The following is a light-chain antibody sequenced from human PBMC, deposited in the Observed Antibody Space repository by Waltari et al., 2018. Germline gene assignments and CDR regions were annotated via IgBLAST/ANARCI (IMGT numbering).Light chain of an antibody. CDR3: QQYSYWPPNT. J-gene: IGKJ2*01. CDR2: GAS. Sequence: EVVMTQSPATLSVSPGERATLSCRASQNLNRDLAWYQQRPGQAPRLLIYGASTRATDCPDRFSGSGSGTEFTLTVSSVQSEDFAVYYCQQYSYWPPNTFGQGTKLDIK. CDR1: QNLNRD. V-gene: IGKV3-15*01.